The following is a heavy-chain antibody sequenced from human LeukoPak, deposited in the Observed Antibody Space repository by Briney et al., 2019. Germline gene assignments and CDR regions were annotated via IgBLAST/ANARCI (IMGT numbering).Heavy chain of an antibody. D-gene: IGHD3-22*01. CDR1: GGTFSSYA. CDR3: ARGEDSDSSGYYSPFDY. Sequence: GASVKVSCKASGGTFSSYAISWVRQAPGQGLEWMGGIIPIFGTANYAQKFQGRVTITADESTSTAYMELSSLRSEDTAVYYCARGEDSDSSGYYSPFDYWGQGTLVTVSS. J-gene: IGHJ4*02. CDR2: IIPIFGTA. V-gene: IGHV1-69*13.